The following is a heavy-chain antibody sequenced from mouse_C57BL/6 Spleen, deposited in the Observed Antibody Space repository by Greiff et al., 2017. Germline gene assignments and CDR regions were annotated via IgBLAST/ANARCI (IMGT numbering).Heavy chain of an antibody. Sequence: EVQRVESGGGLVQPGGSMKLSCVASGFTFSNYWMNWVRQSPEQGLEWVAQIRLKSDNYATHYAESVKVRFTISRDDSKSSVYLQIDNLKAEYLGIYYCTSMITTRYYFDDWGPGTTLTVSS. J-gene: IGHJ2*01. CDR3: TSMITTRYYFDD. V-gene: IGHV6-3*01. D-gene: IGHD2-4*01. CDR1: GFTFSNYW. CDR2: IRLKSDNYAT.